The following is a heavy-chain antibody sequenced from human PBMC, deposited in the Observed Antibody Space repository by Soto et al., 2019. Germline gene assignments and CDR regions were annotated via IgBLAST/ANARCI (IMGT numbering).Heavy chain of an antibody. CDR1: GGSISSGGYY. D-gene: IGHD2-15*01. CDR3: ARDTRYCSGGSCYPNWFGP. J-gene: IGHJ5*02. V-gene: IGHV4-31*03. CDR2: IYYSGST. Sequence: PSETLSLTCTVSGGSISSGGYYWSWIRQHPGKGLEWIGYIYYSGSTYYNPSLKSRVTISVDTSKNQFSLKLSSVTAADTAVYYCARDTRYCSGGSCYPNWFGPWGQGTLVTVSS.